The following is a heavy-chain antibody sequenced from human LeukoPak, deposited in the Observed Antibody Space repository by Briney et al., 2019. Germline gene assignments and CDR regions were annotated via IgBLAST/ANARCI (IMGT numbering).Heavy chain of an antibody. J-gene: IGHJ4*02. D-gene: IGHD3-22*01. CDR2: IYSGGST. V-gene: IGHV3-66*02. CDR3: ARVLTYYYDSSGYYFDY. Sequence: GGSLRLSCAASGFTVRSNYMSWVRQAPGKGLEWVSVIYSGGSTYYADSVKGRFTISRDNSKNTLYLQMNSLRAEDTAVYYCARVLTYYYDSSGYYFDYWGQGTLVTVSS. CDR1: GFTVRSNY.